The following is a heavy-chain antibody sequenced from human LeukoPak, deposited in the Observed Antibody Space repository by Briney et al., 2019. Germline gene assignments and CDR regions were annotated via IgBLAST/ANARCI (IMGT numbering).Heavy chain of an antibody. J-gene: IGHJ3*02. CDR2: ISAYNGNT. D-gene: IGHD6-13*01. Sequence: ASVKVSCKASGYTFTSYGISWVRQAPGQGLEWMGWISAYNGNTNYAQKLQGRVTMTTDTSTSTAYMELRSLRSDDTAVYYCARALIGSSWVDAFDIWGQGTMVTVSS. CDR1: GYTFTSYG. CDR3: ARALIGSSWVDAFDI. V-gene: IGHV1-18*01.